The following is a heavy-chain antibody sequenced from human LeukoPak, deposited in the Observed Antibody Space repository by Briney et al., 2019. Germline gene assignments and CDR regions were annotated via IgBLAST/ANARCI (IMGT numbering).Heavy chain of an antibody. CDR3: AKWSLTTWGYFDY. J-gene: IGHJ4*02. V-gene: IGHV3-30*18. Sequence: GGSLRLSCVASGFTFSSYGMHWVRQAPGEGLEWVAVISYDGSTTYYADSLKGRFTISRDNSKNTLYLQMNSLRAEDTAVYYCAKWSLTTWGYFDYWGQGTLVTVSS. CDR1: GFTFSSYG. D-gene: IGHD1-14*01. CDR2: ISYDGSTT.